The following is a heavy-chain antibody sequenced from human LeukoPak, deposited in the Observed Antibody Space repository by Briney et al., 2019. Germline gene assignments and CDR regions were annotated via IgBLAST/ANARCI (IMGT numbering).Heavy chain of an antibody. CDR1: GFTFDDYA. J-gene: IGHJ6*02. CDR2: ISWNSGSI. V-gene: IGHV3-9*01. Sequence: PGGSLRLPCAASGFTFDDYAMHWVRHAPGKGLEWVSGISWNSGSIGYADSVKGRFTISRDNAKNSLYLQMNSLRAEDTALYYCAKGGVWGQGPTVTVSS. CDR3: AKGGV.